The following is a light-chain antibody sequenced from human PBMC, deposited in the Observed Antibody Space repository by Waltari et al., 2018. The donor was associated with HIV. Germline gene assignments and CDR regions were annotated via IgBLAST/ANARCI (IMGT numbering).Light chain of an antibody. Sequence: DIQMTQSPSSLYASVGDRVSITCRASQSISSNLNWFQQKPAKPPKLLIYLASRLQSGVPSRFSSGRSGTDFTLTISSLQPEDFATYFCQQSSSTPRYTFGQGTKLEIK. J-gene: IGKJ2*01. CDR3: QQSSSTPRYT. CDR2: LAS. V-gene: IGKV1-39*01. CDR1: QSISSN.